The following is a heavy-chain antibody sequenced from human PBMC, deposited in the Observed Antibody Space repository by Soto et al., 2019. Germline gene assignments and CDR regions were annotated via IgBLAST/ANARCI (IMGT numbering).Heavy chain of an antibody. CDR3: ARVPSP. V-gene: IGHV4-30-2*01. CDR2: IYHSGST. CDR1: GGSISSGGYS. Sequence: QLQLQESCSGLVKPSQTLSLTCAGSGGSISSGGYSWSWLRQPQGTGLEWNGYIYHSGSTYSNLSLHGGVTIAVDRSKNQFSLKLSSVNVADTAVYYCARVPSPWCQGTLVTVSS. J-gene: IGHJ5*02.